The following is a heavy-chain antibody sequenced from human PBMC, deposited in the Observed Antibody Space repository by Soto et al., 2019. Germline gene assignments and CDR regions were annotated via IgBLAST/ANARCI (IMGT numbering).Heavy chain of an antibody. Sequence: HPGGPLRPSCEASGCTFSSYAMSWFRQAPGRWLEWVSGISGSGGSTYYADSVKGRFTISRDNSKNPLYLQMNSLRAEDTAVYYCAKWGSGSEYYFDYWGQGTLVTVSS. D-gene: IGHD3-10*01. CDR2: ISGSGGST. CDR1: GCTFSSYA. CDR3: AKWGSGSEYYFDY. V-gene: IGHV3-23*01. J-gene: IGHJ4*02.